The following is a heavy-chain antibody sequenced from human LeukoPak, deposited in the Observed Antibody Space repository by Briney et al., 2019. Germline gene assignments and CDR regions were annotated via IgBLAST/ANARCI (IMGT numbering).Heavy chain of an antibody. Sequence: SETLSLTCTVPGGSVSSGSYYWSWIRQPPGKGLEWIGYTYYSGSTNYNPSLKSRVTISVDTSKNQFSLKLSSVTAADTAVYYCARDRPTPYSSSSTRWFDPWGQGTLVTVSS. J-gene: IGHJ5*02. V-gene: IGHV4-61*01. CDR1: GGSVSSGSYY. CDR2: TYYSGST. D-gene: IGHD6-13*01. CDR3: ARDRPTPYSSSSTRWFDP.